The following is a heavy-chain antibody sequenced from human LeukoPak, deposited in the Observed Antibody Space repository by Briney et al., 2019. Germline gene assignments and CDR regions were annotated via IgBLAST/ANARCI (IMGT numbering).Heavy chain of an antibody. V-gene: IGHV3-21*01. CDR3: ARAHSNYDYYYMDV. J-gene: IGHJ6*03. CDR1: GFTFNSYS. Sequence: GGSLRLSCAASGFTFNSYSMNWVRQAPGKGLEWVSSISSSSSYIYYADSVKGRFTISRDNSKNTLYLQMNSLRAEDTAVYYCARAHSNYDYYYMDVWGKGTTVTVSS. CDR2: ISSSSSYI. D-gene: IGHD4-11*01.